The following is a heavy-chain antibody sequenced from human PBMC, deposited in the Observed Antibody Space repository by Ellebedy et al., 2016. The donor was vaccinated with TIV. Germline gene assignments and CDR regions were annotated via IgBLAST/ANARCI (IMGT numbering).Heavy chain of an antibody. CDR3: ARESVHYGHHAFDI. J-gene: IGHJ3*02. CDR1: GGSISSGGYY. V-gene: IGHV4-31*03. Sequence: SETLSLTXTVSGGSISSGGYYWSWIRQHPGKGLEWIGYIYYSGSTYYNPSLKSRVTISVDTSKNQFSLKLSSVTAADTAVYYCARESVHYGHHAFDIWGQGTMVTVSS. CDR2: IYYSGST. D-gene: IGHD3-10*01.